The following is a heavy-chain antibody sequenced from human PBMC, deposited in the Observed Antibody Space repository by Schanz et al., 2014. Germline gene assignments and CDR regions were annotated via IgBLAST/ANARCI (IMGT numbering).Heavy chain of an antibody. CDR3: ARDHTTESYYSAGPPIDY. D-gene: IGHD1-26*01. J-gene: IGHJ4*02. Sequence: EVHLLESGGGLVPPGGSLRLSCAASGFNFSDYAMCWVRQAPGKGLEWVSAISGGGGTPYYADSVKGRFTISRDNSKNTLFLQMNSLRAEDTAVYYCARDHTTESYYSAGPPIDYWGQGTLLTVSS. CDR1: GFNFSDYA. CDR2: ISGGGGTP. V-gene: IGHV3-23*01.